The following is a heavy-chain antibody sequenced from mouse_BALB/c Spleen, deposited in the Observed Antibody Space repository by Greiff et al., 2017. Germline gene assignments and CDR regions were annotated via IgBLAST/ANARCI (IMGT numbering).Heavy chain of an antibody. Sequence: VQLQQFGAELVKPGASVKISCTASGYTFTDYNMDWVKQSHGKSLEWIGDINPNYGSTSYNQKFKGKATLTVDKSSSTAYMELRSLTSEDTAVYYCARRGGYDNRGDYAMDYWGQGTSVTVSS. CDR2: INPNYGST. V-gene: IGHV1-18*01. CDR1: GYTFTDYN. CDR3: ARRGGYDNRGDYAMDY. J-gene: IGHJ4*01. D-gene: IGHD2-2*01.